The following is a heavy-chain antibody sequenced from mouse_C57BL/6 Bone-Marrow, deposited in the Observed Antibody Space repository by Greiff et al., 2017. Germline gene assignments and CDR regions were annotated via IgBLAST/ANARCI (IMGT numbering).Heavy chain of an antibody. D-gene: IGHD1-1*01. CDR2: IDPSDSYT. Sequence: VQLQQPGAELVMPGASVKLSCKASGYTFTSYWMHWVKPRPGQGLEWIGEIDPSDSYTNYNQKFKGKSTLTVDKSSSTAYMQLSSLTSEDSAVYYCAREGVVALYAMDYWGQGTSVTVSS. CDR3: AREGVVALYAMDY. V-gene: IGHV1-69*01. J-gene: IGHJ4*01. CDR1: GYTFTSYW.